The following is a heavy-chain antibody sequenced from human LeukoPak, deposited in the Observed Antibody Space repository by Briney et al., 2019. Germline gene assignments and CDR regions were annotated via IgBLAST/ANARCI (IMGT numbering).Heavy chain of an antibody. CDR2: IYHSGST. CDR1: AYSISSGYY. J-gene: IGHJ4*02. Sequence: SETLSLTCAVSAYSISSGYYWGWIRQPPGKGLEWIGSIYHSGSTYYNPSLKSRVTISVDTSKNQFSLNQSSVTAADTAVYYCARCPGGTTGTTFDYWGQGTLVTVSS. D-gene: IGHD1-7*01. V-gene: IGHV4-38-2*01. CDR3: ARCPGGTTGTTFDY.